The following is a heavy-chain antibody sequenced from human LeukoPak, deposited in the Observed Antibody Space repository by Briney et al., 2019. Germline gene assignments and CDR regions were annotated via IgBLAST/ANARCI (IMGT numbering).Heavy chain of an antibody. CDR3: GRDALVGYFSYYYMDV. J-gene: IGHJ6*03. CDR1: NGSISSYH. D-gene: IGHD2-15*01. V-gene: IGHV4-59*01. CDR2: ILTSGTT. Sequence: KPSETLSLTCTVSNGSISSYHWSWVRQPPGKGLEWIGYILTSGTTNYNPSLKSRLTISVDTSKNQFSLKLSSVTAADTAVYYCGRDALVGYFSYYYMDVWDKGTTVTVSS.